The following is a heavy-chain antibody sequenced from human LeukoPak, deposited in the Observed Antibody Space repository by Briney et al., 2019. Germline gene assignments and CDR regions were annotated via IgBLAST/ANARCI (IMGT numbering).Heavy chain of an antibody. J-gene: IGHJ3*02. CDR1: VFTVTANS. V-gene: IGHV3-53*01. CDR3: AKFGDHMPDAFDI. CDR2: VSSGGGA. D-gene: IGHD4-17*01. Sequence: GGSLRPSCAASVFTVTANSMNWVRQAPGKGLEWVSRVSSGGGAFYADSVKGRFTISRDTSKNTVFLQMDSLRAEDTAVYYCAKFGDHMPDAFDIWGQGTMVTVAA.